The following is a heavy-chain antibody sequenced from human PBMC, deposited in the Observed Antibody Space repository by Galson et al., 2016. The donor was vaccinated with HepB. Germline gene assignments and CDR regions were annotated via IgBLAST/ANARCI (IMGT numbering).Heavy chain of an antibody. Sequence: SLRLSCAASGFTFKNYGLNWVRQAPGRGLEWVSSISSKSSSTNYTDSVRGRFTISRDNDRNSVFLQMNGLTAEDTAVYFCVKDAIRDFRSHKLYYFDTWGQGTLVTVSS. CDR3: VKDAIRDFRSHKLYYFDT. D-gene: IGHD3-3*01. J-gene: IGHJ4*02. CDR2: ISSKSSST. V-gene: IGHV3-21*06. CDR1: GFTFKNYG.